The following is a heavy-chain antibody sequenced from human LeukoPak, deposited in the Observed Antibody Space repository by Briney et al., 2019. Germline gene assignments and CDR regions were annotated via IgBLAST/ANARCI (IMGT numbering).Heavy chain of an antibody. D-gene: IGHD6-19*01. CDR2: ISYDGSNK. CDR3: ARDKGSVAGLFDY. V-gene: IGHV3-30*03. J-gene: IGHJ4*02. Sequence: GGSLRLSCAASGFSFSTYWMSWVRQAPGKGLEWVAVISYDGSNKYYADSVKGRFTISRDNSKNTLYLQMNSLRAEDTAVYYCARDKGSVAGLFDYWGQGTLVTVSS. CDR1: GFSFSTYW.